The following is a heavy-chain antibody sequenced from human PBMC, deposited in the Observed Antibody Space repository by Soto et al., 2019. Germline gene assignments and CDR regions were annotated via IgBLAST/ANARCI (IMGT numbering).Heavy chain of an antibody. D-gene: IGHD6-19*01. Sequence: ASVKVSCKASGYIFTDYYMHWVRQAPGQELGWMGIINPSGGSTSYAQKFQGRVTMTRDTSTSTVYMELSSLRSEDTAVYYCARIAVAKGDYWGQGTLVTVSS. CDR2: INPSGGST. J-gene: IGHJ4*02. CDR1: GYIFTDYY. V-gene: IGHV1-46*03. CDR3: ARIAVAKGDY.